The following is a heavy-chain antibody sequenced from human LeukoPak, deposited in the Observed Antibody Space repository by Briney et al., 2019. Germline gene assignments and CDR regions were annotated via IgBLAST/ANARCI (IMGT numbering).Heavy chain of an antibody. J-gene: IGHJ4*02. V-gene: IGHV4-39*07. CDR1: SDFFSSVTDY. CDR3: ARERGEEYSSGWYKTNFFDT. D-gene: IGHD6-19*01. Sequence: PSETLSLTCTVSSDFFSSVTDYWAWVRQPPGKGLEWIASGDYSGGTYYNPSVESRVAISADMSKNQISLKLSSVTAADTALYYCARERGEEYSSGWYKTNFFDTWGQGTRVTVSS. CDR2: GDYSGGT.